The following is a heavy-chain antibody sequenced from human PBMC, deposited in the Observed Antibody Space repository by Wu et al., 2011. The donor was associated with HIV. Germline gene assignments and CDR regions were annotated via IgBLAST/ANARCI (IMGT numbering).Heavy chain of an antibody. CDR1: GYTFSGYY. V-gene: IGHV1-2*07. CDR3: ARDIGPDYDSAAYYVSETYTFDY. Sequence: QVQLVQSGAEVRKPGASVEGSPVKASGYTFSGYYIHWVRQAPGQGLEWMGWINPKIGGTNYAHKFQGRVTMTRDTSISTAFMELSRLTSDDTAVYYCARDIGPDYDSAAYYVSETYTFDYWGQGTLVTVSS. CDR2: INPKIGGT. J-gene: IGHJ4*02. D-gene: IGHD3-22*01.